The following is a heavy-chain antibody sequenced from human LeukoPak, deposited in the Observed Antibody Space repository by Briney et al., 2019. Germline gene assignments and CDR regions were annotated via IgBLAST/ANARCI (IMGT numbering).Heavy chain of an antibody. CDR1: GGSFSGYY. V-gene: IGHV4-34*01. Sequence: SETLSLTCAVYGGSFSGYYWSWIRQPPGKGLEWIGEINHSGSTNYNPSLKSRVTISVDTSKNQFSLKLSSVTAADTAVYYCARGGINCSGGSCENPITKSDYWGQGTLVTVSS. CDR2: INHSGST. D-gene: IGHD2-15*01. J-gene: IGHJ4*02. CDR3: ARGGINCSGGSCENPITKSDY.